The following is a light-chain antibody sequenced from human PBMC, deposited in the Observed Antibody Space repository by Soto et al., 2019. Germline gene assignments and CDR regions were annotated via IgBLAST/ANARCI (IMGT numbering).Light chain of an antibody. CDR3: QQSDSTPWT. Sequence: DIQMTQSPSSLSASVGDRVTITCRASQSISSYLNWYQQKPVKAPKLLIYAASSLQSGVPSRFSGSGSGTDFTLTISSLQPEDFETYYCQQSDSTPWTFGQGTKVEIK. J-gene: IGKJ1*01. CDR1: QSISSY. V-gene: IGKV1-39*01. CDR2: AAS.